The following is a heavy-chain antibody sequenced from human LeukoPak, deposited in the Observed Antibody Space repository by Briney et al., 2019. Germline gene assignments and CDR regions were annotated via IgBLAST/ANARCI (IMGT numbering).Heavy chain of an antibody. CDR1: GGSISSSSYY. Sequence: SETLSLTCTVSGGSISSSSYYWGWIRQPPGKGLEWIGSIYYSGSTYYNPSLKSRVTISVDTSKNQFSLNLSSATAADTAVYYCARDRVVGYYYYYMDVWGKGTTVTVSS. CDR3: ARDRVVGYYYYYMDV. V-gene: IGHV4-39*07. D-gene: IGHD3-10*01. J-gene: IGHJ6*03. CDR2: IYYSGST.